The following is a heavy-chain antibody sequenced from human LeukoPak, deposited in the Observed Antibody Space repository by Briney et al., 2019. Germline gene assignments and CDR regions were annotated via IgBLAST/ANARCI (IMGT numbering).Heavy chain of an antibody. V-gene: IGHV4-59*01. CDR2: LSNSGST. CDR3: ARATETFSWFLQH. Sequence: PSETLSLTCSVSGGSIGSYYWSWIRQPPGKGLEWIGHLSNSGSTNYNPSLKSRVTISVDTSKNQFSLKLNSVTAADTAVYYCARATETFSWFLQHWGQGTLVTVSS. D-gene: IGHD6-13*01. J-gene: IGHJ1*01. CDR1: GGSIGSYY.